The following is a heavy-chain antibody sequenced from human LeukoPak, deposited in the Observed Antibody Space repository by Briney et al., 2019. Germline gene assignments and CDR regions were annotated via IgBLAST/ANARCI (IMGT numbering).Heavy chain of an antibody. CDR3: AKVYGYDLDAFDI. D-gene: IGHD5/OR15-5a*01. CDR2: ISGSGGST. Sequence: GGSLRLSCAASGFTFSSYAMSWVRQAPGKGLEWVSAISGSGGSTYYADSVKGRFTISRDNSRNTLYLQMNSLRAKDTAVYYCAKVYGYDLDAFDIWGQGTMVTVSS. J-gene: IGHJ3*02. CDR1: GFTFSSYA. V-gene: IGHV3-23*01.